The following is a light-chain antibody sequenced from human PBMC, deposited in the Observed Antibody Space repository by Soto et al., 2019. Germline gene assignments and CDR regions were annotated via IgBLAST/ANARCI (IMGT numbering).Light chain of an antibody. J-gene: IGKJ2*02. Sequence: EIVMTQSPATLSVSPRERATLSCRASQSVSSNLAWYQQKPGQAPRLLIYGASTRATGIPARFSGSGSGTEFTLTISSLQSEDFAVYYCQQYNNWLGTFGQGTNLEI. CDR3: QQYNNWLGT. CDR2: GAS. CDR1: QSVSSN. V-gene: IGKV3-15*01.